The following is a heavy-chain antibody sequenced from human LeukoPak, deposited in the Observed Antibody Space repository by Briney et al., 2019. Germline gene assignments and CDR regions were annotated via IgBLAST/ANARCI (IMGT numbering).Heavy chain of an antibody. Sequence: PGGSLRLSCAASGFTFSTYAMTWVRQPPGKGLEWVSVISNSSDTYYADSVKGRFTVSRDNSKNTLYLEMNILRAEDTAVYYCAKPPYSSYVVPTVWGQGTLVTVSP. CDR2: ISNSSDT. J-gene: IGHJ4*02. CDR3: AKPPYSSYVVPTV. V-gene: IGHV3-23*01. D-gene: IGHD4-11*01. CDR1: GFTFSTYA.